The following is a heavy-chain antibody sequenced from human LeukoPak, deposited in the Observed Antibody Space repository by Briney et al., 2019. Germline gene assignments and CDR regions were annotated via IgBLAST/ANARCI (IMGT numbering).Heavy chain of an antibody. CDR1: GLTFSNYG. D-gene: IGHD6-13*01. CDR3: VKDPSVAAASGSFDF. CDR2: IGSDSSYI. J-gene: IGHJ4*02. V-gene: IGHV3-30*02. Sequence: GGSLRLSCAPSGLTFSNYGMYWVRQAPGTGLEWVAFIGSDSSYIYYLESVKGRFTISRDNSKTTLYLQMHSLRPEDRALYYCVKDPSVAAASGSFDFWGQGTLVTVSS.